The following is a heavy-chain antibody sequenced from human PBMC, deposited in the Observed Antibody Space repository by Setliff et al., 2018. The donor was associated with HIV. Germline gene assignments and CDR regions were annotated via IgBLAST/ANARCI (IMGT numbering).Heavy chain of an antibody. CDR3: ARHLRETYYYGSGSPGVAFDI. J-gene: IGHJ3*02. Sequence: PGESLKISCKGSGTSFTTYWIGWVRQMPGKGLEWMGIIYPDDSDTRYNTSFQGQVTISADKSINTAYLQWSSLRVSDTAMYYCARHLRETYYYGSGSPGVAFDIWGQGTMVTVSS. D-gene: IGHD3-10*01. CDR1: GTSFTTYW. CDR2: IYPDDSDT. V-gene: IGHV5-51*01.